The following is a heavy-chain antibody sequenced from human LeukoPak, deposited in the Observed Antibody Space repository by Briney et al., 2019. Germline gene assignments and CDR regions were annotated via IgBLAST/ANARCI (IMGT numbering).Heavy chain of an antibody. V-gene: IGHV4-39*07. CDR1: GGSISSSGYC. CDR3: ARIIPWIYYDSSGYYDY. J-gene: IGHJ4*02. D-gene: IGHD3-22*01. Sequence: SETLSLTCTVSGGSISSSGYCWGWIRQPPGKGLEWIGSIDYSGNTNYNPSLKSRVTISVDTSKNQFSLRLSSVTAADTAVYYCARIIPWIYYDSSGYYDYWGQGTLVTVSS. CDR2: IDYSGNT.